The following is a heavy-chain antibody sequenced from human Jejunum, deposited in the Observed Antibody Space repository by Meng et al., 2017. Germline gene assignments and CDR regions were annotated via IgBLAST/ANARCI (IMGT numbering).Heavy chain of an antibody. V-gene: IGHV4-59*01. Sequence: GSLRLSCTVSGDSITGYSWTWIRQSPGKGLEWIGYMFHTGYTNYSPSLESRVTISIDTSKRQLSLELSSVTAADTAVYYCARLDYYESSGFFRDWGQGTLVTVSS. D-gene: IGHD3-22*01. J-gene: IGHJ4*02. CDR1: GDSITGYS. CDR3: ARLDYYESSGFFRD. CDR2: MFHTGYT.